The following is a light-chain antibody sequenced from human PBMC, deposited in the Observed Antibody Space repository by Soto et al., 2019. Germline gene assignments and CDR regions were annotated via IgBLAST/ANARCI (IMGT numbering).Light chain of an antibody. CDR1: QGISSY. CDR2: AAS. V-gene: IGKV1-9*01. CDR3: QQLNSYPLT. J-gene: IGKJ3*01. Sequence: DIQLTQSPSFLSASVGDRVTITCRASQGISSYLAWYQQKLGKAPKLLIYAASTLQSGVPSRFSGSGSGTEFTITISSLQPEDFATYYCQQLNSYPLTFGPGTKVDIK.